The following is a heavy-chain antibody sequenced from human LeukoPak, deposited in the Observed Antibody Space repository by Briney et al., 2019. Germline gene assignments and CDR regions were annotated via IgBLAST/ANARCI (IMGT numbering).Heavy chain of an antibody. Sequence: ASVKVSCTASGGTFSSYAISWVRQAPGQGLEWMGRIIPILGIANYAQKFQGRVTITADKSTSTAYMELSSLRSEDTAVYYCAYLGDYYDSSGYYYWGQGTLVTVSS. J-gene: IGHJ4*02. CDR2: IIPILGIA. CDR1: GGTFSSYA. V-gene: IGHV1-69*04. D-gene: IGHD3-22*01. CDR3: AYLGDYYDSSGYYY.